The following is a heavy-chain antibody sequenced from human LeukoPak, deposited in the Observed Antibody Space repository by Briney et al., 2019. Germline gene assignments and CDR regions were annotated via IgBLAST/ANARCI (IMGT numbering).Heavy chain of an antibody. V-gene: IGHV3-23*01. CDR3: ARVSLYYYDAGSPGPPFDP. Sequence: GGSLRLSCAASGFTFSSYAMSWVRQAPGKGLEWVSAISGSGGSTYYADSVKGRFTISRDNSKNTLYLQMNSLRAEDTAVYYCARVSLYYYDAGSPGPPFDPWGQGTLVTVSS. D-gene: IGHD3-10*01. J-gene: IGHJ5*02. CDR1: GFTFSSYA. CDR2: ISGSGGST.